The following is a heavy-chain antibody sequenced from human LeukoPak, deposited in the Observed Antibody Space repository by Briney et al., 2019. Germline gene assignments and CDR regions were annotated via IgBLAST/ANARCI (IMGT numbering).Heavy chain of an antibody. D-gene: IGHD4-17*01. CDR1: GGSISSYY. Sequence: SETLSLTCSVSGGSISSYYWSWIRQPPGKGLEWLGYIYYSGSTNYNPSLKSRVTISVDTSKNQFSLKLSSVTAADTAVYYCARDGGSGDYGDYVGFDYWGQGTLVTVSS. CDR3: ARDGGSGDYGDYVGFDY. V-gene: IGHV4-59*01. CDR2: IYYSGST. J-gene: IGHJ4*02.